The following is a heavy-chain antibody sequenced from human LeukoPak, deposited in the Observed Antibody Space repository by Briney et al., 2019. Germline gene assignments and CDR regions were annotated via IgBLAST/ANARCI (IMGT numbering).Heavy chain of an antibody. Sequence: GGSLRLSCAASGFTFSSYGMHWVRQAPGKGLEWVAVISYDGSNKYYADSVKGRFTISRHNSKNTLYLQMNSLRAEDSAVYYCAKLREPFDYWGQGTLVTVSS. V-gene: IGHV3-30*18. CDR2: ISYDGSNK. CDR1: GFTFSSYG. D-gene: IGHD1-14*01. CDR3: AKLREPFDY. J-gene: IGHJ4*02.